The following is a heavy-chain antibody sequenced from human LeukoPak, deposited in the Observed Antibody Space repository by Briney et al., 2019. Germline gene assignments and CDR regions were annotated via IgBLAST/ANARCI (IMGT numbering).Heavy chain of an antibody. CDR2: INPSGGST. CDR1: GYTFTSYY. D-gene: IGHD3-16*01. V-gene: IGHV1-46*01. J-gene: IGHJ3*02. CDR3: ARDPPDYIAFDI. Sequence: ASVTVSCKASGYTFTSYYMHWVGQAPGQGLEWMGIINPSGGSTSYAQKFQGRVTMTRDTSTSTVYMELSSLRSEDTAVYYCARDPPDYIAFDIWGQGTMVTVSS.